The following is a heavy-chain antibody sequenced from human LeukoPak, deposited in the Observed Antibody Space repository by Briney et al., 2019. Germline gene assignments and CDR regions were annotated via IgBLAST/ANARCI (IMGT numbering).Heavy chain of an antibody. CDR1: GYAFISYY. D-gene: IGHD6-13*01. CDR3: ARLSSTAEDY. CDR2: INPSGGDT. J-gene: IGHJ4*02. Sequence: ASVKVSCKASGYAFISYYIHWVRQAPGQGLEWMGIINPSGGDTNYAQKFQGRVTMTRDTSTSTVYMELSSLRSDDTAVYYCARLSSTAEDYWGQGTLVTVSS. V-gene: IGHV1-46*01.